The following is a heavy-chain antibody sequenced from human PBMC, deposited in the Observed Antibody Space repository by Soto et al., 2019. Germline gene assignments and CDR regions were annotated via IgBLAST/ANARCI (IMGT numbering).Heavy chain of an antibody. D-gene: IGHD6-19*01. V-gene: IGHV3-30*18. J-gene: IGHJ4*02. CDR3: AKGGRQWLVTSDFNY. CDR2: VSHDGSNT. CDR1: GFTFSDSA. Sequence: VQLVESGGGVVQPGRSLRLSCAASGFTFSDSAMHWVRQAPGKGLEWVAVVSHDGSNTHYADSVKGRFTISRASSKTTGSLEMTSVRAEDTALYYCAKGGRQWLVTSDFNYWGQGALVTVSS.